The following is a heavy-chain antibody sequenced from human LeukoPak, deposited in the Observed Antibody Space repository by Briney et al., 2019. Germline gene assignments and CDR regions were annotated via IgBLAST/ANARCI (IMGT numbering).Heavy chain of an antibody. CDR3: ARGGRTDSGSYPYGMDV. D-gene: IGHD3-10*01. V-gene: IGHV3-66*01. Sequence: VATTCSGATTDYADSVKGRFTISTDSSKNTLYLQMNSLRDEDTSVYYCARGGRTDSGSYPYGMDVWGQGVTVTVSS. J-gene: IGHJ6*02. CDR2: TCSGATT.